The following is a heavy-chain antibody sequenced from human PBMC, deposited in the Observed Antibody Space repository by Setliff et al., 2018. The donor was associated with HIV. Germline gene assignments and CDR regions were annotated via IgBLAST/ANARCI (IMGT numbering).Heavy chain of an antibody. CDR2: IYSGGGT. D-gene: IGHD1-26*01. V-gene: IGHV3-53*05. J-gene: IGHJ4*02. CDR3: ASREPAGD. CDR1: GFSVSSDY. Sequence: PGGSLRLSCAASGFSVSSDYMAWVRQAPGKGLEWLSFIYSGGGTYYGDSVKGRFTITRDDSKNTIYLQMNSLRIEDTAVYYCASREPAGDWGQGTLVTVSS.